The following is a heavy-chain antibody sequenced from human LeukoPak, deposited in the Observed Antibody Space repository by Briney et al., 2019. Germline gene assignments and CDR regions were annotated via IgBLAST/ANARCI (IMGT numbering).Heavy chain of an antibody. J-gene: IGHJ4*02. CDR3: ARGTDSSSSSLLFDY. Sequence: SDTLSLTCTVSGGSISRYYWSWIRQPPGKGLEWIGYIYYSGSTNYNPSLKSRVTISVDTSKNQFSLKLSSVTAADTAVYYCARGTDSSSSSLLFDYWCEGTLVTVSS. CDR2: IYYSGST. V-gene: IGHV4-59*07. CDR1: GGSISRYY. D-gene: IGHD6-13*01.